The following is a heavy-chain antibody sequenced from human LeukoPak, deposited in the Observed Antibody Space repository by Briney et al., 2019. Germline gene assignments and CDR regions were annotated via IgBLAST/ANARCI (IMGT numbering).Heavy chain of an antibody. CDR2: IYYSGST. Sequence: NTSETLSLTCTVSGGSISSYYWSWIRRPPGKGLEWIGYIYYSGSTNYNPSLKSRVTISVDTSKNQFSLKLSSVTAADTAVYYCARDLPRAGGIDYWGQGTLVTVSS. CDR3: ARDLPRAGGIDY. J-gene: IGHJ4*02. CDR1: GGSISSYY. V-gene: IGHV4-59*01. D-gene: IGHD3-16*01.